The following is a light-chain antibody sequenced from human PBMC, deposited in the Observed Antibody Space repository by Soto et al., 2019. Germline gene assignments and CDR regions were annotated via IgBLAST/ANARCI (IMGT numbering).Light chain of an antibody. J-gene: IGKJ5*01. CDR2: GAS. Sequence: EILMTQSPDTLSVSPGESATLSCRASQRVYSNLAWYQQRPGQAPRLLIYGASTRATGVPARFSGRGSGTEFTLTINSLEPEDFAVYYCQQRNVWPPITFGQGTRLEIK. V-gene: IGKV3-15*01. CDR3: QQRNVWPPIT. CDR1: QRVYSN.